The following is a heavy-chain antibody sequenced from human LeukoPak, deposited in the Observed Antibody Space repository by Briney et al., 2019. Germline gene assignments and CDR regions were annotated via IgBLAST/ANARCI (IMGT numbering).Heavy chain of an antibody. CDR1: GFTFSNYW. D-gene: IGHD3-10*01. V-gene: IGHV3-74*01. CDR3: ARGPMVRTNLFDY. Sequence: PGGSLRLSCAASGFTFSNYWMHWVRQAPGKGLVWVSRINSDGSITNYADSVKGRFIISRDNAKNTLYLQMNSLRAEDTAVYYCARGPMVRTNLFDYWGQGTLVTVSS. CDR2: INSDGSIT. J-gene: IGHJ4*02.